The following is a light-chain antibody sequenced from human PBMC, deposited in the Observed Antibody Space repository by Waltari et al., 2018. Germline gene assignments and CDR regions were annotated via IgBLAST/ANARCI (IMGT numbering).Light chain of an antibody. V-gene: IGKV1-NL1*01. CDR2: AAS. J-gene: IGKJ2*01. Sequence: IQMTQSPSSLSASVGHRVTITCRASQDIRNSLAWYQQKPGAAPKLLLYAASRLLSGVPSRFSGSGSGTDYTLTISSLQPEDFATYYCQQYYSTPYNFGQGTKLEI. CDR3: QQYYSTPYN. CDR1: QDIRNS.